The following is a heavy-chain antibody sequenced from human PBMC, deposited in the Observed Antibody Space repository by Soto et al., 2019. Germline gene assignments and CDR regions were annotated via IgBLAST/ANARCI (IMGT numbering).Heavy chain of an antibody. CDR3: ARFGSSSSGVDY. Sequence: SETLSLTCTVSCGSISSYYWSWIRQPPGKGLEWIGYIYYSGSTNYNPSLKSRVTISVDTSKNQFSLKLSSVTAADTAVYYCARFGSSSSGVDYWGQGTLVTVSS. V-gene: IGHV4-59*01. J-gene: IGHJ4*02. CDR1: CGSISSYY. CDR2: IYYSGST. D-gene: IGHD6-6*01.